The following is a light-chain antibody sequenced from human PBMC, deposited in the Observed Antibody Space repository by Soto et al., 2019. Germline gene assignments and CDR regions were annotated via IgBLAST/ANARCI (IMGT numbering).Light chain of an antibody. V-gene: IGKV3-20*01. CDR2: GAS. Sequence: EIVLTQSPGTLSLSPGERATLSCRASQSVSSSYLAWYQQKPGQAPRLLIYGASSRATDIPDRFSGSGSGTDFPLTISRLEPEDFAVYYCQQYDTSPPKYTFGQGTKLEIK. CDR1: QSVSSSY. J-gene: IGKJ2*01. CDR3: QQYDTSPPKYT.